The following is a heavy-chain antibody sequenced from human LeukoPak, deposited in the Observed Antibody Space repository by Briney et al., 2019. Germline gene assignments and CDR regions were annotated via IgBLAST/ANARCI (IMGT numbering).Heavy chain of an antibody. CDR1: GGSISSYY. D-gene: IGHD3-22*01. CDR3: VRARLDSSGRFDY. CDR2: IYYGGST. Sequence: PSETLSLTCTVSGGSISSYYGSWIRQPPGKGLEWIGYIYYGGSTDYNPSLKSRVTISKDTSKTQFSLSLSSVTAADTAVYYCVRARLDSSGRFDYWGQGSLVTVSS. J-gene: IGHJ4*02. V-gene: IGHV4-59*01.